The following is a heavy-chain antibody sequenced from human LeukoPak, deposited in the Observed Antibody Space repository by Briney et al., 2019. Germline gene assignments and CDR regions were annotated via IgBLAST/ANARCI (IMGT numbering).Heavy chain of an antibody. CDR2: IYYSGST. CDR1: GGSISSYY. D-gene: IGHD3-16*01. V-gene: IGHV4-59*01. J-gene: IGHJ5*02. Sequence: SETLSLTCTVSGGSISSYYWSWIRQPPGKGLEWIGYIYYSGSTNYNPSLKSRVTISVDTSKNQFSLKLSSVTAADTAVYYCARRWKYDYVWGGEDWFDPWGQGTLVTVSS. CDR3: ARRWKYDYVWGGEDWFDP.